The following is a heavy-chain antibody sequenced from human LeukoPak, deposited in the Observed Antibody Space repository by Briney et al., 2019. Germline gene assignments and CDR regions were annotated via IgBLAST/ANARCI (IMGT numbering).Heavy chain of an antibody. CDR3: ARGGDGYNSDLDY. J-gene: IGHJ4*02. Sequence: PGGSLRLSCTASGFTVSTNYMSWVRQAPGKGLEWVSLIYSGETTLYADSVKGRFTISRDISKNTLYLQMNSLGAEDTAMYYCARGGDGYNSDLDYWGQGTLVTVSS. CDR2: IYSGETT. V-gene: IGHV3-53*01. CDR1: GFTVSTNY. D-gene: IGHD5-24*01.